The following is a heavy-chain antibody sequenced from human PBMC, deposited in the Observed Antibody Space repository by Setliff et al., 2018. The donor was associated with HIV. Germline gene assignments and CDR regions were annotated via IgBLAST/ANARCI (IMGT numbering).Heavy chain of an antibody. D-gene: IGHD6-13*01. J-gene: IGHJ4*02. CDR3: AKDYLSSSTWYGGLGY. CDR1: GFTFSNYA. V-gene: IGHV3-23*01. CDR2: ISGGGGIA. Sequence: LRLSCAASGFTFSNYAMTWVRQAPGTGLECVSAISGGGGIAYYADSVKGRFTISRDNSKNTLYLQMNSLRVEDTALYYCAKDYLSSSTWYGGLGYWGLGTLVTVSS.